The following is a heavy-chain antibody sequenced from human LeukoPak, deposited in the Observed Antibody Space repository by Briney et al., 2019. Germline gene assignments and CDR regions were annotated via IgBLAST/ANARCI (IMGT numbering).Heavy chain of an antibody. D-gene: IGHD1-26*01. CDR2: ISDSGGST. J-gene: IGHJ4*02. V-gene: IGHV3-23*01. CDR1: GFTFSNFA. CDR3: AKDSSRVSGNYDYFDY. Sequence: PGGSLRLSCGASGFTFSNFAMSWVRQGPGEGLEWGSVISDSGGSTYYADSVKGRFTISRDNSKNTLYLQMNSLGAEDTALYYCAKDSSRVSGNYDYFDYWGQGALVTVSS.